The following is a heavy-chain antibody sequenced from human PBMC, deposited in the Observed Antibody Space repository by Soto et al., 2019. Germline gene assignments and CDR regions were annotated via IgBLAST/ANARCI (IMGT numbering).Heavy chain of an antibody. CDR2: ISGSGGST. Sequence: GGSLRLSCAASGFTFSSYAMSWVRQAPGKGLEWVSAISGSGGSTYYADSVKGRFTISRDNSKNTLYLQMNSLRAEDTAVYYYAKVRATMVRGVSNYFDYWGQGTLVTVSS. V-gene: IGHV3-23*01. J-gene: IGHJ4*02. CDR1: GFTFSSYA. D-gene: IGHD3-10*01. CDR3: AKVRATMVRGVSNYFDY.